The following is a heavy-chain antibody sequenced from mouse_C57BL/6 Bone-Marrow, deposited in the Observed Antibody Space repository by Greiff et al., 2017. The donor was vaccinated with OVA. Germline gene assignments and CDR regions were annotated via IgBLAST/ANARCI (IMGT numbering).Heavy chain of an antibody. CDR3: ARQGIYYGYGYAMDY. Sequence: EVQGVESGGGLVQPGGSLKLSCAASGFTFSDYYMYWVRQTPEKRLEWVAYISNGGGSTYYPDTVKGRFTISRDPATNTLYLQMSRLKSEDTAMYYCARQGIYYGYGYAMDYWGQGTSVTVSS. D-gene: IGHD2-2*01. V-gene: IGHV5-12*01. CDR2: ISNGGGST. J-gene: IGHJ4*01. CDR1: GFTFSDYY.